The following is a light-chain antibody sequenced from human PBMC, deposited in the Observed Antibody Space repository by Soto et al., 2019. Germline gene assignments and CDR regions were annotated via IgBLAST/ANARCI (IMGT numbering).Light chain of an antibody. CDR2: AAS. CDR1: QSISNH. J-gene: IGKJ1*01. Sequence: DIQMTQSPSSLSASVEDRFIITCRASQSISNHLNWYQRKPGKAPKLLIFAASSLQSGVPSRFSGSRSGPDFTLTISSLQPEDFATYYCQQSYSSPPTFGQGTKVDIK. V-gene: IGKV1-39*01. CDR3: QQSYSSPPT.